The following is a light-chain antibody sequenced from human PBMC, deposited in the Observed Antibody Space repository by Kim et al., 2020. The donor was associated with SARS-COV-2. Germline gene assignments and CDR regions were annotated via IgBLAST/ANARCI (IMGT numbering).Light chain of an antibody. CDR2: EVN. Sequence: GQSVTISCTGTSSDVGANNYVSWYQHHPGTAPKLMIYEVNERPSGLPNRFSGSKSGNTASLTISGLQAEDEADYYCSSYTGSITWIFGGGTQLTVL. CDR3: SSYTGSITWI. J-gene: IGLJ2*01. CDR1: SSDVGANNY. V-gene: IGLV2-14*01.